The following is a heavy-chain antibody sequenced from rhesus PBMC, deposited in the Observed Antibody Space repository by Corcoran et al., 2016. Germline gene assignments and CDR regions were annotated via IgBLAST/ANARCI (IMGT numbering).Heavy chain of an antibody. V-gene: IGHV3-186*02. D-gene: IGHD5-24*01. Sequence: EEQLVESGGGLVQPGGALRLSCAASGFTFSDCARSGGRPASGKGLEWVGYIRSKYTNYATEYAASVKGRFTISRDDSKNTLYLQMSSLKTEDTAVYYCTTVGFDYWGQGVLVTVSS. CDR2: IRSKYTNYAT. J-gene: IGHJ4*01. CDR3: TTVGFDY. CDR1: GFTFSDCA.